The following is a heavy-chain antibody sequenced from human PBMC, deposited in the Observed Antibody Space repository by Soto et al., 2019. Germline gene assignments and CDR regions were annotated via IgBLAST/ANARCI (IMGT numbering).Heavy chain of an antibody. J-gene: IGHJ4*02. Sequence: ASVKVSCKSSGYTFTSYDINWVRQATGQGLEWMGWMNPNSGNTGYAQKFQGRVTMTRNTSISTAYMELSSLRSEDKAVYYCARAPRSAFQYYFDYWGQGTLVTVSS. V-gene: IGHV1-8*01. CDR1: GYTFTSYD. CDR2: MNPNSGNT. CDR3: ARAPRSAFQYYFDY. D-gene: IGHD3-10*01.